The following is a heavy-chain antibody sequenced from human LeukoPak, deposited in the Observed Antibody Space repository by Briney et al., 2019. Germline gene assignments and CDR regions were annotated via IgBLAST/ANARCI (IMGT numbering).Heavy chain of an antibody. V-gene: IGHV4-30-2*05. CDR1: GGSISSGGYS. CDR2: IYYSGST. Sequence: SQTLSLTCAVSGGSISSGGYSWSWIRQPPGKGLEWVGYIYYSGSTYYNPSLKSRVTISVDTSKNQFSLKLSSVTAADTAVYYCARDRGWLHYYDNSGYHFDYWGQGTLVTVSS. CDR3: ARDRGWLHYYDNSGYHFDY. J-gene: IGHJ4*02. D-gene: IGHD3-22*01.